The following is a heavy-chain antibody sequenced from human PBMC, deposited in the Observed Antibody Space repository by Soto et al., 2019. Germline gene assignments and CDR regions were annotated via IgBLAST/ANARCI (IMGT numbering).Heavy chain of an antibody. V-gene: IGHV3-23*01. CDR1: GFTFSSCA. CDR2: IIDSGGST. Sequence: SLRLSCAASGFTFSSCAMGWVRQAPGKGLEWVSDIIDSGGSTYYADSVKGRFTISRDNSKSTLYLQMNSLRAEDTALYYCGKGRSNVHYYGVDVWGQGTTGTVS. J-gene: IGHJ6*02. D-gene: IGHD6-6*01. CDR3: GKGRSNVHYYGVDV.